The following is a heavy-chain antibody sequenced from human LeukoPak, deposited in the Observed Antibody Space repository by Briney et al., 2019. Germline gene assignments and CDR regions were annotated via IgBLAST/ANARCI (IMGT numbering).Heavy chain of an antibody. CDR2: IYSGGST. CDR3: AKAPRAAAGLYYFDY. V-gene: IGHV3-66*01. J-gene: IGHJ4*02. Sequence: PGGSLRLSCAASGFTVSSNYMSWVRQAPGKGLEWVSVIYSGGSTYYADSVKGRFTISRDNSKNTLYLQMNSLRAEDTAVYYCAKAPRAAAGLYYFDYWGQGTLVTVSS. D-gene: IGHD6-13*01. CDR1: GFTVSSNY.